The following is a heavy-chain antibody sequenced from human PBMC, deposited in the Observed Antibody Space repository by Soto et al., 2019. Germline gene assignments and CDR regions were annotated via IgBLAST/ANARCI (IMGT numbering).Heavy chain of an antibody. D-gene: IGHD6-13*01. Sequence: QVQLVESGGGVVQPGRSLRLSCAASGFTFSSYGMHWVRQAPGKGLEWVAVISYDGSNKYYADSVKGRFTISRDNSKNTLYLQLNSLRAEDTAVYYCAKEPIRSSSWYAWYFDLWGRGTLVTVSS. V-gene: IGHV3-30*18. CDR3: AKEPIRSSSWYAWYFDL. CDR1: GFTFSSYG. J-gene: IGHJ2*01. CDR2: ISYDGSNK.